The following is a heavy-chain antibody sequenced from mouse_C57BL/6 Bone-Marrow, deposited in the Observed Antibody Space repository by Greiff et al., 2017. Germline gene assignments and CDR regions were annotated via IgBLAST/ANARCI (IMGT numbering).Heavy chain of an antibody. CDR2: INPNNGGT. D-gene: IGHD1-3*01. CDR1: GYTFTDYY. J-gene: IGHJ2*01. V-gene: IGHV1-26*01. CDR3: AREGNSGYY. Sequence: EVQLQQSGPELVKPGASVKISCKASGYTFTDYYMNWVKQSPGKSLEWIGDINPNNGGTSYNQKFKGKATLTVDKSSSTAYMELRSLTSEDSAVYYCAREGNSGYYWGQGTTLTVSS.